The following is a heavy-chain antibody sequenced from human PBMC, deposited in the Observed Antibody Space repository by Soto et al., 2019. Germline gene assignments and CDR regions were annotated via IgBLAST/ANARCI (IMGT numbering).Heavy chain of an antibody. D-gene: IGHD3-22*01. V-gene: IGHV3-49*03. CDR2: IRSKAYGGTT. CDR3: TRDEGYYDSSGYYYGFDAFDI. Sequence: GGSLRLSCTASGFTFGDYAMSWFRQAPGKGLEWVGFIRSKAYGGTTEYAASVKGRFTISRDDSKSIAYLQMNSLKTEDTAVYYCTRDEGYYDSSGYYYGFDAFDIWGQGTMVTVSS. CDR1: GFTFGDYA. J-gene: IGHJ3*02.